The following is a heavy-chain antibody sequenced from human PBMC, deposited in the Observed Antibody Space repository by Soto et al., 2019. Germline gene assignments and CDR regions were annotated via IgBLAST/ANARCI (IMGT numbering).Heavy chain of an antibody. Sequence: PGGSLRLSCAASGFTFSSYGMHWVRQAPGKGLEWVAVISYDGSNKYYADSVKGRFTISRDNSKNTLYLQMNSLRAEDTAVYYCAKDQRSYTIFYGMDVWGQGTTVTVSS. J-gene: IGHJ6*02. D-gene: IGHD2-2*02. CDR1: GFTFSSYG. CDR3: AKDQRSYTIFYGMDV. CDR2: ISYDGSNK. V-gene: IGHV3-30*18.